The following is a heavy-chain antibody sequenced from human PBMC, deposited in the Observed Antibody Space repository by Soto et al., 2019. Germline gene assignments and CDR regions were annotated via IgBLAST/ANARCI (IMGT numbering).Heavy chain of an antibody. CDR1: GFAFSSYG. CDR2: IWYDGSNK. V-gene: IGHV3-33*01. Sequence: QVQLVESGGGVVQPGRSLRLSCAASGFAFSSYGMHWVRQAPGKGLEWVAVIWYDGSNKYYADSVKGRFTISRDNSKNTLYLQMNSLRAEDKAVYYCARDGIVATTGDYYYYGMDVWGQGTTVTVSS. D-gene: IGHD5-12*01. CDR3: ARDGIVATTGDYYYYGMDV. J-gene: IGHJ6*02.